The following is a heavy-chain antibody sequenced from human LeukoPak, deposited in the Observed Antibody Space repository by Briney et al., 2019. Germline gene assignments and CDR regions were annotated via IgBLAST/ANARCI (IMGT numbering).Heavy chain of an antibody. J-gene: IGHJ4*02. Sequence: ASVKVSCKASGYTFPSYYMHWVRQAPGQGLEWMEVINPSGGNTNSAQKFQGRVTMTRDTSTRTVYMELSSLRSEDTAVYYCTREGAYGAYGFDYWGQGTLITVSS. CDR1: GYTFPSYY. CDR3: TREGAYGAYGFDY. CDR2: INPSGGNT. D-gene: IGHD4-17*01. V-gene: IGHV1-46*01.